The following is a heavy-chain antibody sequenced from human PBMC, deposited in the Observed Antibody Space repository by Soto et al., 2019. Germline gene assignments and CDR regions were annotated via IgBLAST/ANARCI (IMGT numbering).Heavy chain of an antibody. CDR2: IGTAGDP. CDR3: ARDRPDSYGLDY. J-gene: IGHJ4*02. CDR1: GFPFSIDD. Sequence: PGESLKSSGATPGFPFSIDDMHLVRQATGKGLGGVSAIGTAGDPYYPGSVKGRFTIYRENAKNSLYLQMNSLRAGDTAVYYCARDRPDSYGLDYWGQGTLVTVSS. D-gene: IGHD5-18*01. V-gene: IGHV3-13*05.